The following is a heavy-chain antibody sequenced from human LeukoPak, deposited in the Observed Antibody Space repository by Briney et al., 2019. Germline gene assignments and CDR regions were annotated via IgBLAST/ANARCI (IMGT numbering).Heavy chain of an antibody. J-gene: IGHJ4*02. Sequence: SAALFLTCSVAGGSFITSDHYGGWSRQSPVKWLEWIGAVFYTGKTNYTPSLRRRATISIDTSKNQFSLKLTYVTAADSAVYYCARVFDSWGQGTQVTVSS. CDR1: GGSFITSDHY. V-gene: IGHV4-39*07. CDR3: ARVFDS. CDR2: VFYTGKT.